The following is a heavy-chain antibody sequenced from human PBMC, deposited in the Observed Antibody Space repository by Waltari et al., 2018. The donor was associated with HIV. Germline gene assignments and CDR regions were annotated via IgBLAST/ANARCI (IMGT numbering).Heavy chain of an antibody. J-gene: IGHJ5*02. D-gene: IGHD2-8*01. CDR2: IKQDGSEK. CDR3: AGRSPARRLNWFDP. CDR1: GFSFGRCQ. Sequence: VHWVVTGGDFVKSGRHITLSYAASGFSFGRCQTSWVRQAPGKGLEWVANIKQDGSEKYYVDSMKGRFTISRDNAKNSLYLQINSLRAEDTAVYYCAGRSPARRLNWFDPWGQGTLVIVSS. V-gene: IGHV3-7*01.